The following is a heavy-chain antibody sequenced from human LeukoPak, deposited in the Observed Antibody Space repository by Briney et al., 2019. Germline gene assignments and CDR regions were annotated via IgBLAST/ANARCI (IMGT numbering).Heavy chain of an antibody. D-gene: IGHD2-2*01. V-gene: IGHV4-34*01. CDR1: GGSFSGYY. J-gene: IGHJ6*02. Sequence: SETLSLTCAVYGGSFSGYYWSWIRQPPGKGLEWIGEINHSGSTNYNPSLKSRVTISVDTSKNQFSLKLSSVTAADTAVYYCARLVVVPAATPYYYYYGMDVWGQGTTVTVSS. CDR2: INHSGST. CDR3: ARLVVVPAATPYYYYYGMDV.